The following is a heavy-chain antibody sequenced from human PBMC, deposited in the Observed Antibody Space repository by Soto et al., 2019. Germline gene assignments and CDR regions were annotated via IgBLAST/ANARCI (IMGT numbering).Heavy chain of an antibody. CDR3: ARGGKYSVSINDY. CDR1: GYTFTGYY. Sequence: ASVKVSCKASGYTFTGYYMHWVRQAPGQGLEWMGWINPNSGGTNYAQKFQGRVTMTTDTSTSTAYMELRSLRSDDTAVYYCARGGKYSVSINDYWGQGTPVTV. CDR2: INPNSGGT. J-gene: IGHJ4*02. V-gene: IGHV1-2*02. D-gene: IGHD1-26*01.